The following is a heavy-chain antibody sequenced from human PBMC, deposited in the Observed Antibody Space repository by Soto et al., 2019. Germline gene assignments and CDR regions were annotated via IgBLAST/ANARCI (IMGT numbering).Heavy chain of an antibody. J-gene: IGHJ4*02. CDR3: ARGAEIGAAAYFDF. CDR2: IYSVGST. Sequence: GGSLRLSCAASNFIVINNYMSWVRQAPGKGLEWVAIIYSVGSTYYGDSVKGRFTISRDNSKNTVYLQMNSLKDEDTAVYYCARGAEIGAAAYFDFWGQGTLVTVSS. CDR1: NFIVINNY. D-gene: IGHD6-25*01. V-gene: IGHV3-66*01.